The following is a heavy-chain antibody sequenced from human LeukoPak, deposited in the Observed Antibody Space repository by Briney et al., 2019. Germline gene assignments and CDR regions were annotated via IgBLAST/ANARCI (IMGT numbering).Heavy chain of an antibody. CDR2: ISWNSGSI. Sequence: GGSLRLSCAASGFTFSSYGMRWVRQAPGKGLEWVSSISWNSGSIGYADSVKGRFTISRDNAKNYLYLQMNSLRAEDTAVYYCARDKVEGPTEFDYWGQGTLVTVSS. D-gene: IGHD5-24*01. V-gene: IGHV3-20*04. CDR3: ARDKVEGPTEFDY. J-gene: IGHJ4*02. CDR1: GFTFSSYG.